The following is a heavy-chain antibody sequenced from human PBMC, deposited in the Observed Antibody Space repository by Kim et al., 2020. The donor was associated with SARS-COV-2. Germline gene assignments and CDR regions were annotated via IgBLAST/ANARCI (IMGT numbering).Heavy chain of an antibody. D-gene: IGHD4-17*01. V-gene: IGHV4-59*01. Sequence: SETLSLTCTVSGGSISSYYWSWIRQPPGKGLEWIGYIYYSGSTNYNPSLKSRVTISVDTSKNQFSLKLSSVTAADTAVYYCARAYGDGPYYYYGMDVWGQGTTVTVSS. CDR1: GGSISSYY. CDR3: ARAYGDGPYYYYGMDV. J-gene: IGHJ6*02. CDR2: IYYSGST.